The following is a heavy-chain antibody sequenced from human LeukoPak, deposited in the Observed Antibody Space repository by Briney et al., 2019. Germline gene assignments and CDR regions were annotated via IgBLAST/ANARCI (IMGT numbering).Heavy chain of an antibody. Sequence: SETLSLTCTVSGGSISSSGHYWGWIRQPPGKGLEWIVSSYYSGSTYYNPSLKSRVTISVDTSKNHFSLKLSSVTAADTAVYYCGRQFYYDSSGYYLGYWGQGTLVTVSS. V-gene: IGHV4-39*01. J-gene: IGHJ4*02. CDR3: GRQFYYDSSGYYLGY. D-gene: IGHD3-22*01. CDR2: SYYSGST. CDR1: GGSISSSGHY.